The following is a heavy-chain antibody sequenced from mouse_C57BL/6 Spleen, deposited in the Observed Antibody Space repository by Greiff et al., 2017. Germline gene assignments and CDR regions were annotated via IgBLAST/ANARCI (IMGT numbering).Heavy chain of an antibody. Sequence: VQLQQSGAELVRPGTSVKVSCKASGYAFTNYLIEWVKQRPGQGLEWIGVINPGSGGTNYNEKFKGKATLTADKSSSTAYMQLSSLTSEDSAVYFCAKDSSGSEAYWGQGTLVTVSA. CDR2: INPGSGGT. CDR1: GYAFTNYL. J-gene: IGHJ3*01. V-gene: IGHV1-54*01. CDR3: AKDSSGSEAY. D-gene: IGHD3-2*02.